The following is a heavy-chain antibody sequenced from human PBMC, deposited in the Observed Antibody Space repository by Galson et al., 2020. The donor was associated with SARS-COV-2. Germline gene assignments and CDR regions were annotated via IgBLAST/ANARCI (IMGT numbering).Heavy chain of an antibody. J-gene: IGHJ4*02. V-gene: IGHV3-30*03. D-gene: IGHD6-19*01. Sequence: GGSLRLSCVVSGFTFRSYVMHWVRQAPGKGLEWVAVISEDGGETYYADSVKGRFTISRDNSKNTLYVEVNSLRIEDTAVYYCAREFGSGWVYFDYWGQGTLVTVSS. CDR2: ISEDGGET. CDR3: AREFGSGWVYFDY. CDR1: GFTFRSYV.